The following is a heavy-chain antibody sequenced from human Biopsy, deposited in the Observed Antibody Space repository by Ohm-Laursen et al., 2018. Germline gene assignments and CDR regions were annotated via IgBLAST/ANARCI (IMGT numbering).Heavy chain of an antibody. V-gene: IGHV1-8*02. CDR3: ARDFNYDGGGSFNFDY. CDR1: GYTFSSYN. CDR2: MNPNSGNT. J-gene: IGHJ4*02. Sequence: ASVKVSCKPLGYTFSSYNVNWVRQATGQGLEWMGWMNPNSGNTGYTQKFQGRVTMTRNTSISTAYMELSSLTSVDTAVYYCARDFNYDGGGSFNFDYWGQGTLVTVSS. D-gene: IGHD3-22*01.